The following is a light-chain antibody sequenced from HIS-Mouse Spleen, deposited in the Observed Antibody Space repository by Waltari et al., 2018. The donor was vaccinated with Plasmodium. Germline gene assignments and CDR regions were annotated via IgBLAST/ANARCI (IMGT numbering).Light chain of an antibody. CDR3: QQLNSYPIT. J-gene: IGKJ5*01. Sequence: DIQLTQSPSFLSASVGDRVTITCRVSQGISSYLALYQQEPGKAPKLLIYTAYTVQSGGPSRCSGSGSGTEFALTISSLQPEDCATYYCQQLNSYPITFGQGRRLEIK. CDR2: TAY. V-gene: IGKV1-9*01. CDR1: QGISSY.